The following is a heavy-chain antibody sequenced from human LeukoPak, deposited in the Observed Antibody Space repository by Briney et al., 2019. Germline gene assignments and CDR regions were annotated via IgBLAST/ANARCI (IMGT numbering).Heavy chain of an antibody. D-gene: IGHD2-2*01. Sequence: PGGSLRLSCAASGFTFSSYPMSWVRQAPGKGLEWVSAISGSGDSTYYADSVKGRFTISRDNSKNTLYLQMNSLRAEDTAVYYCAKALGGCSSTSCYHYFDYWGQGTLVTVSS. J-gene: IGHJ4*02. CDR1: GFTFSSYP. CDR3: AKALGGCSSTSCYHYFDY. V-gene: IGHV3-23*01. CDR2: ISGSGDST.